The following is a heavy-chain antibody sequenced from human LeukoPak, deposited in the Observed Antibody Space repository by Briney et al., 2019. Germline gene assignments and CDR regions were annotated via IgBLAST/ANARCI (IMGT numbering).Heavy chain of an antibody. CDR3: AKDIGDYGDYGWAFDI. Sequence: GGSLRLSCAASGFTFSEHYMDWVRQTPGKGLEWIGRTRNKANSYSTEYAASVKGRFTISRDESKISLYLQMNSLRAEDMALYFCAKDIGDYGDYGWAFDIWGQGTMVTVSS. J-gene: IGHJ3*02. V-gene: IGHV3-72*01. CDR1: GFTFSEHY. D-gene: IGHD4-17*01. CDR2: TRNKANSYST.